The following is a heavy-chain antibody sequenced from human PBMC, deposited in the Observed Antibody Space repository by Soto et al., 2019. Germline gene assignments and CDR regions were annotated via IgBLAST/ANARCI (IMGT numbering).Heavy chain of an antibody. CDR2: ISSSSSAM. CDR1: GFTFSSYS. Sequence: GGSLRLSCAASGFTFSSYSMNWVRQAPGKGLVWVSYISSSSSAMYYADSVKGRFTISRDNAKNSLYLQMNSLRDEDTAVYYCATDKGYCSGGSCYDHAFDFWGQGTMVTVSS. V-gene: IGHV3-48*02. D-gene: IGHD2-15*01. J-gene: IGHJ3*01. CDR3: ATDKGYCSGGSCYDHAFDF.